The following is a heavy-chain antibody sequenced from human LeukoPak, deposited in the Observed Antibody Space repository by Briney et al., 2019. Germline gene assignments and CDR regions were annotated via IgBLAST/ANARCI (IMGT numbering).Heavy chain of an antibody. Sequence: GRSLRLSCAASGFTFSSYAMHWVRQAPGKGLEWVAVISYDGSNKYYADSVKGRFTISRDNAKNSLYLQMNSLRAEDTAVYYCAKGPPRTHDYGDYWGQGTLVTVSS. J-gene: IGHJ4*02. CDR3: AKGPPRTHDYGDY. CDR1: GFTFSSYA. V-gene: IGHV3-30*04. D-gene: IGHD4-17*01. CDR2: ISYDGSNK.